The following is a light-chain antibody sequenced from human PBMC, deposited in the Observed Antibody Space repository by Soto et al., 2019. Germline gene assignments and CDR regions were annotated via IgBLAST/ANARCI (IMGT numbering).Light chain of an antibody. CDR3: QHYGPSPIT. Sequence: EIVMTQSPATLSVSPGERATLSCRASQSVSSNLAWYQQKPGQAPRLLIDGASSRATGIPDRFSGSGSATDFTFTISRLDPEDFAVDYCQHYGPSPITFGQGTRLE. V-gene: IGKV3-20*01. CDR2: GAS. J-gene: IGKJ5*01. CDR1: QSVSSN.